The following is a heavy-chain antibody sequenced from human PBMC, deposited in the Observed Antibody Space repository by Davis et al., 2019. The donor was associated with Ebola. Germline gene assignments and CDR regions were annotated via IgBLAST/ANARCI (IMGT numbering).Heavy chain of an antibody. CDR1: GSTFSAYA. D-gene: IGHD6-6*01. Sequence: GESPNTPCAASGSTFSAYAMSRVRQAPGPALEWVSAISGSGGSTYYADSVKGRFTISRDNSKNTLYLQMNSLRAEDTAVYYCAKSFSSSPRLRYYYGMDVWGQGTTVTVSS. CDR3: AKSFSSSPRLRYYYGMDV. CDR2: ISGSGGST. J-gene: IGHJ6*02. V-gene: IGHV3-23*01.